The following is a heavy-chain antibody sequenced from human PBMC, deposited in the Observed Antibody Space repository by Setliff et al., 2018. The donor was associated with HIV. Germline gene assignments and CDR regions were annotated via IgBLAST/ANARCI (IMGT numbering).Heavy chain of an antibody. CDR3: ARGLGIAASGPMFDP. J-gene: IGHJ5*02. CDR1: GYTFISCD. D-gene: IGHD6-13*01. V-gene: IGHV1-18*01. Sequence: GASVKVSCKASGYTFISCDINWMRQATGQGLEWMGWMNPNSYNTDYPQNLQGRVTMSTDTSTNTAYMELRSLRSDDTAIYYCARGLGIAASGPMFDPWGQGTLVTVSS. CDR2: MNPNSYNT.